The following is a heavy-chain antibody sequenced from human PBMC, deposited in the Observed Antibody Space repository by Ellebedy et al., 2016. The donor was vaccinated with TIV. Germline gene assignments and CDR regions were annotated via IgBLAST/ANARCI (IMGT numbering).Heavy chain of an antibody. V-gene: IGHV3-74*01. Sequence: GGSLRLXXAASGFTLSSYWMHWVRQVPGKGLVWVSRINEDGRTTTYADSVKGRFTISRDDAKNTLYLQMNSLRADDTGVYYCARDFTGPLDHWGQGTLVPVSS. CDR1: GFTLSSYW. J-gene: IGHJ4*02. D-gene: IGHD3-9*01. CDR3: ARDFTGPLDH. CDR2: INEDGRTT.